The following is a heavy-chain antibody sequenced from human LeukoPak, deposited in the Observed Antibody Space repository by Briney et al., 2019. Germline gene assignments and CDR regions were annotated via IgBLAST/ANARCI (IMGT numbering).Heavy chain of an antibody. CDR3: AREPPFTYYFDL. Sequence: GRSLRLSCAASGFTFYNYAMHWVRQAPGKGLECVAVISYDGSNKYYRDFLKGRFTISRDNSKKSLYLQMNSLRAEDTAVYYCAREPPFTYYFDLWGQGTLVTVSS. CDR1: GFTFYNYA. CDR2: ISYDGSNK. V-gene: IGHV3-30-3*01. J-gene: IGHJ4*02.